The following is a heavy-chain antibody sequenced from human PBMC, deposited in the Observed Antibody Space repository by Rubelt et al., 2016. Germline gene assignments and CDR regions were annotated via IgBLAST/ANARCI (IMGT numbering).Heavy chain of an antibody. CDR3: ARGLDNYGY. V-gene: IGHV4-34*01. J-gene: IGHJ4*02. D-gene: IGHD3-16*01. CDR2: INHSGST. Sequence: GYYWSWIRQPPGKGLEWIGEINHSGSTNYNPSLKSRVTISVDTSKNQLSLKLSSVTAADTAVYYCARGLDNYGYWGQGTLVTVSS. CDR1: GYY.